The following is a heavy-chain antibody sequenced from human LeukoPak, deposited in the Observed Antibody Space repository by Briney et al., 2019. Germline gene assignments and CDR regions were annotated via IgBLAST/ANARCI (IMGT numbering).Heavy chain of an antibody. CDR2: IYHSGST. D-gene: IGHD2-2*01. J-gene: IGHJ5*02. CDR1: GYSISSGYY. CDR3: ARLIVVVPAAILWFDP. V-gene: IGHV4-38-2*01. Sequence: SETLSLTCAVSGYSISSGYYWGWIRQPPGKGLEWIGSIYHSGSTYYNPSLKSRVTISVDTSKNQISLKLSSVTAADTAVYYCARLIVVVPAAILWFDPWGQGTLVTVSS.